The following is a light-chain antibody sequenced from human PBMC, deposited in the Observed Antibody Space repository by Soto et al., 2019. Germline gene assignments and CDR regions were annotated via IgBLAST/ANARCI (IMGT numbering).Light chain of an antibody. J-gene: IGLJ1*01. Sequence: QSVLTQPPSASGTPGQRVTISCSGSSPNIGGNTVNWYQQVPGTAPKLLIHGDTLRPSGVPDRFSGSKSGTSASLAINGLQSGDEADYYCGAWDESLNGYVFGTGTKLTVL. V-gene: IGLV1-44*01. CDR1: SPNIGGNT. CDR2: GDT. CDR3: GAWDESLNGYV.